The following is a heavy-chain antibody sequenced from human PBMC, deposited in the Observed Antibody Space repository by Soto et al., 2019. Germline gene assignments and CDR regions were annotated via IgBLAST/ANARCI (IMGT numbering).Heavy chain of an antibody. D-gene: IGHD4-17*01. J-gene: IGHJ6*03. CDR3: ARGSTVTTLYYYYMDV. CDR2: INHSGST. V-gene: IGHV4-34*01. CDR1: GGSFSGYY. Sequence: SSETLSLTCAVYGGSFSGYYWSWIRPPPGKGLEWIGEINHSGSTNYNPSLKSRVTISVDTSKNQFSLKLSSVTAADTAVYYCARGSTVTTLYYYYMDVWGKGTTVTVSS.